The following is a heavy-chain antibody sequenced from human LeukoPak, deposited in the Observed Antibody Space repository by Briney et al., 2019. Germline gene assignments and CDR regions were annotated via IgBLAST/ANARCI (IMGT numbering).Heavy chain of an antibody. D-gene: IGHD6-19*01. V-gene: IGHV3-11*04. CDR3: VSLAVAGLGAFDI. CDR1: GFIFSDYS. Sequence: PGGSLRLSCAASGFIFSDYSINWIRQAPGKGLEWVSYISATTTTIYYADSVKGRFTISRDNAKNSLYLQMNSLRVEDTAVYYCVSLAVAGLGAFDIWGQGTMVTVSS. J-gene: IGHJ3*02. CDR2: ISATTTTI.